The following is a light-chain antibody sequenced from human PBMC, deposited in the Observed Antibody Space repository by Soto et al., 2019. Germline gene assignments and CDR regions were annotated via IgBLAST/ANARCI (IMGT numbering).Light chain of an antibody. J-gene: IGKJ3*01. CDR1: QSVSSN. CDR2: GAS. CDR3: QQYNNWPPKFT. V-gene: IGKV3-15*01. Sequence: EIVMTQSQAPLSVSPGEVATLSCRASQSVSSNLAWYQQKPGQAPRLLIYGASTRTTGIPARSSGSGSGTEFTLTISSLQSEDFAVYYCQQYNNWPPKFTFGPGTKVDIK.